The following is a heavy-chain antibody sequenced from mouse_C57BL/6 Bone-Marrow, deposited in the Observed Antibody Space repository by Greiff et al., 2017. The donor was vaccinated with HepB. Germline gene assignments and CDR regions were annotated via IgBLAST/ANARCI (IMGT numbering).Heavy chain of an antibody. D-gene: IGHD2-3*01. CDR1: GFTFTDYY. J-gene: IGHJ2*01. CDR3: ARYEGGYDGLGTFDY. V-gene: IGHV7-3*01. Sequence: EVMLVESGGGLVQPGGSLSLSCAASGFTFTDYYMSWVRQPPGKALEWLGFIRNKANGYTTEYSASVKGRFTISRDNSQSILYLQMNALRAEDSATYYCARYEGGYDGLGTFDYWGQGTTLTVSS. CDR2: IRNKANGYTT.